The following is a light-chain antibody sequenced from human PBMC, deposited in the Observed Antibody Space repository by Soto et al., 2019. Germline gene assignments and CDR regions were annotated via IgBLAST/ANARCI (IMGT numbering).Light chain of an antibody. J-gene: IGLJ1*01. CDR2: DVS. CDR3: SSYTSSITYV. V-gene: IGLV2-14*01. Sequence: QSVLTQPASVSGSPGQSITISCTGTSSDVGGYDYVSWYQQHTGKAPKLMIYDVSNRPSGVSNRFSGSKSGNTASLTISGLQDEDEADYYCSSYTSSITYVFGTGTKITVL. CDR1: SSDVGGYDY.